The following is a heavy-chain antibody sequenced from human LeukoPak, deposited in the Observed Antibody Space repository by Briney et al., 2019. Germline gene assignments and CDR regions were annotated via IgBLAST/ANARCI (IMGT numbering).Heavy chain of an antibody. V-gene: IGHV3-7*01. J-gene: IGHJ4*02. Sequence: GGSLRLSCAASGLTFSNNWMAWVRQAPGNVPELVDHINHAESQTGYVDSVKGRFTTSRHNSKHSLYLQLNRLRADDTAMYYCAKYLSRAFDCWGQGSLITVS. CDR2: INHAESQT. D-gene: IGHD2/OR15-2a*01. CDR3: AKYLSRAFDC. CDR1: GLTFSNNW.